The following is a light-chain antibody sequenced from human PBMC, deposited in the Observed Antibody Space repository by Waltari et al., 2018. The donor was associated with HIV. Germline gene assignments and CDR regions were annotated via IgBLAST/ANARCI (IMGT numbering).Light chain of an antibody. Sequence: EIVLTQSPGTLSLSPGESAPLSCRASQSVSSSYLAWYQQKPGQAPRLLIYGASSRATGIPDRFSGSGSGTDFTLTMSRLEPEDFAVYYCQQYGSSPKITFGQGTRLEIK. CDR3: QQYGSSPKIT. J-gene: IGKJ5*01. V-gene: IGKV3-20*01. CDR1: QSVSSSY. CDR2: GAS.